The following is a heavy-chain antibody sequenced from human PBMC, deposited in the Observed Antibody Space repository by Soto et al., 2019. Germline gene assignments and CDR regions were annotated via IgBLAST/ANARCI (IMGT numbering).Heavy chain of an antibody. D-gene: IGHD2-15*01. CDR3: AKSPIGVVKGWFDP. CDR1: GFSVRDYY. CDR2: IYSGGNT. V-gene: IGHV3-66*02. Sequence: GGSLRLSCAVSGFSVRDYYMSWVLQAPGKGLEWVALIYSGGNTYYADSVKGRFTISRDNSKNTLYLQMNSLRAEDTAVYYCAKSPIGVVKGWFDPLGQGTLVTVSS. J-gene: IGHJ5*02.